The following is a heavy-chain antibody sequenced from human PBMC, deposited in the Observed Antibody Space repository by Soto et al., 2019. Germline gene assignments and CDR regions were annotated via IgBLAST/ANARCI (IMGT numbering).Heavy chain of an antibody. Sequence: ASVKVSCKASGYTFTSYDINWVRQATGQGLEWMGWMNPNSGNTGYAQKFQGRVTMTRNTSISTAYMELSSLRSEDTAVYYCARGHYDILTGYHTGYYYYGMDVCGQGTTVTVYS. CDR2: MNPNSGNT. CDR3: ARGHYDILTGYHTGYYYYGMDV. D-gene: IGHD3-9*01. CDR1: GYTFTSYD. J-gene: IGHJ6*02. V-gene: IGHV1-8*01.